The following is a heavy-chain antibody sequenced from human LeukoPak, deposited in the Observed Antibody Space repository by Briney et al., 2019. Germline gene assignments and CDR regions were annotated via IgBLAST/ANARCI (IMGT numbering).Heavy chain of an antibody. Sequence: ASVKVSCKASGYTFTGYYMHWVRQAPGQGLEWMGWINPNSGGTNYAQKFQGRVTMTRDTSISTAYMELSRLRSDDTAVYYCARQYCSGGSCYRQYNWFDRWGQGTLVTVSS. CDR3: ARQYCSGGSCYRQYNWFDR. CDR1: GYTFTGYY. J-gene: IGHJ5*02. V-gene: IGHV1-2*02. D-gene: IGHD2-15*01. CDR2: INPNSGGT.